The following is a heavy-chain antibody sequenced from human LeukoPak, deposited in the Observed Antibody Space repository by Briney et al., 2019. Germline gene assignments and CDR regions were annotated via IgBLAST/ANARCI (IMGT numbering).Heavy chain of an antibody. CDR1: GGSISSYY. CDR2: IYYTGST. CDR3: ARGHELDY. Sequence: PSETLSLTCTVSGGSISSYYWSWIRPPPGKGLEWIGYIYYTGSTNYNPSLKSRVTISVDTSKNQFSLKLSSVTAADTAFYYCARGHELDYWGQGTLVTVSS. V-gene: IGHV4-59*01. J-gene: IGHJ4*02.